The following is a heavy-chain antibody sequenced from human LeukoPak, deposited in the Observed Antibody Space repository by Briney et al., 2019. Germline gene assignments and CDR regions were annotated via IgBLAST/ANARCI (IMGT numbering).Heavy chain of an antibody. CDR2: LCDGNT. V-gene: IGHV3-53*01. CDR1: GFTVITND. Sequence: PGGSLRLCCAASGFTVITNDMTWVRQAPGKGLEWVSVLCDGNTKYADSVQGRFTISRDNSKNTLYLEMNSLSPDDTAVYYCARGVEPLAANTLAYWGQGTLVTVSS. J-gene: IGHJ4*02. D-gene: IGHD1-14*01. CDR3: ARGVEPLAANTLAY.